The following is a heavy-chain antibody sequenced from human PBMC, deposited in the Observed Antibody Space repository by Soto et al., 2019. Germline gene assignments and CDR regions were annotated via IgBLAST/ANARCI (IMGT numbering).Heavy chain of an antibody. CDR2: IYWDDSK. Sequence: QITLKESGPTLVKPTQTLTLTCTFSGFSLTTDRVGVGWIRQPPGEALEWLAVIYWDDSKTYRPSLESRLTITKDTSKNQVALTXTXXXSLXXAXXXXAHAYGGRSLYWGQGTLVTVSS. D-gene: IGHD1-26*01. V-gene: IGHV2-5*02. J-gene: IGHJ4*02. CDR1: GFSLTTDRVG. CDR3: AHAYGGRSLY.